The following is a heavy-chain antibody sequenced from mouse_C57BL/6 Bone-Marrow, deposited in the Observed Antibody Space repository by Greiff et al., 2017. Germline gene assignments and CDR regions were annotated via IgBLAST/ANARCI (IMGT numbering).Heavy chain of an antibody. V-gene: IGHV5-17*01. CDR2: ISSGSSTI. CDR1: GFTFSDYG. D-gene: IGHD1-1*01. CDR3: ARDYYGSKGYFDY. Sequence: EVHLVESGGGLVKPGGSLKLSCAASGFTFSDYGMHWVRQAPEKGLEWVAYISSGSSTIYYADTVKGRFTISRDNAKNTLFLQMTSLRSEDTAMYYCARDYYGSKGYFDYWGQGTTLTVSS. J-gene: IGHJ2*01.